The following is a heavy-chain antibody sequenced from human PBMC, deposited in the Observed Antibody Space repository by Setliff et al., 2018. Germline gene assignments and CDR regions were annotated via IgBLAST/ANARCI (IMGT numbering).Heavy chain of an antibody. V-gene: IGHV1-2*06. Sequence: ASVKVSCKASGYTFTGYYMYWVRQAPGQGLEWMGRINPSSGATIYAQKFQGRVTMTSDTSISTAYMELGRLRSDDTAVYYCARDGGGDSDAFDIWGQGTMVTVSS. CDR3: ARDGGGDSDAFDI. CDR1: GYTFTGYY. D-gene: IGHD3-16*01. J-gene: IGHJ3*02. CDR2: INPSSGAT.